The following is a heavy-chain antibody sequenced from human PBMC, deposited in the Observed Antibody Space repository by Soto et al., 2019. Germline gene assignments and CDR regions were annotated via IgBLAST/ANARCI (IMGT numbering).Heavy chain of an antibody. CDR2: IIPIFGTA. CDR3: ACRLYDILTGHFDY. J-gene: IGHJ4*02. D-gene: IGHD3-9*01. CDR1: GGTFSSYA. Sequence: GASLKVSCKASGGTFSSYAISWVRQAPGQGLEWMGGIIPIFGTANYAQKFQGRVTITADESTSTAYMELSSLRSEDTAVYYCACRLYDILTGHFDYWGQGTLVTVSS. V-gene: IGHV1-69*13.